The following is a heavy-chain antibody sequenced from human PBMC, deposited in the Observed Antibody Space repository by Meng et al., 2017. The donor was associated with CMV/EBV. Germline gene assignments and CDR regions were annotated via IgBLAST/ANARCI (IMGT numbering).Heavy chain of an antibody. J-gene: IGHJ6*02. Sequence: GGLLRPPCAAPGFTFSDYYMSWTRQAPGKGLEWVSYISSSGSTIYYADYVKGRFTISRDNAKNSLYLQMNSLRTEDTAVYYCARDSRDNDYGDYVPTPYCYGMDVWGQGTTVTVSS. CDR2: ISSSGSTI. D-gene: IGHD4-17*01. CDR3: ARDSRDNDYGDYVPTPYCYGMDV. V-gene: IGHV3-11*04. CDR1: GFTFSDYY.